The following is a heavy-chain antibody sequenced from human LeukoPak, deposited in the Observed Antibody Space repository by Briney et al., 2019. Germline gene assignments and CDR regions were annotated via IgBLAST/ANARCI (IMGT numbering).Heavy chain of an antibody. CDR2: ISSSGNTV. CDR1: GFTFNNYG. J-gene: IGHJ4*02. Sequence: PGGSLRLSCAASGFTFNNYGLSWVRQAPGKGLEWISYISSSGNTVYYTDSVKGRFTISRDNAKNSLYLQVNSLRDEDTAVYYCASTNSAAALYYFDYWGQGALVTVSS. CDR3: ASTNSAAALYYFDY. D-gene: IGHD6-13*01. V-gene: IGHV3-48*02.